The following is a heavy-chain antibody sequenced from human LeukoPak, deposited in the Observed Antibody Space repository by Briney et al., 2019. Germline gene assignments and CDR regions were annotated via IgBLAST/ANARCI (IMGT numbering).Heavy chain of an antibody. V-gene: IGHV1-69*04. J-gene: IGHJ4*02. D-gene: IGHD3-9*01. CDR2: IIPILGIA. CDR3: ARNYDILTGYPPVGFDY. Sequence: ASVKVSCKASGYTFTSYGISWVRQAPGQGLEWMGRIIPILGIANYAQKFQGRVTITADKSTSTAYMELSSLRSEDTAVYYCARNYDILTGYPPVGFDYWGQGTLVTVSS. CDR1: GYTFTSYG.